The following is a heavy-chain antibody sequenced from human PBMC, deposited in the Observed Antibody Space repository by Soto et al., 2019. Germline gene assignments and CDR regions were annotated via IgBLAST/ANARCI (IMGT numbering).Heavy chain of an antibody. J-gene: IGHJ4*02. V-gene: IGHV1-18*04. CDR2: ISAYNGNT. CDR3: AREGLSPVPTPSSY. Sequence: ASVKVSCTASGYTVTRYGLRWVRQATGQGLEWMGWISAYNGNTNYAQKLKGRVTMTTDTSTSTAYIELRSLRSDDTAVYYCAREGLSPVPTPSSYWGQGTLVTVPS. D-gene: IGHD4-17*01. CDR1: GYTVTRYG.